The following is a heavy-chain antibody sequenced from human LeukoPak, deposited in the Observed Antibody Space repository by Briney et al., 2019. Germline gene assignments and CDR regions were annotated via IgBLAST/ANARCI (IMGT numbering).Heavy chain of an antibody. Sequence: GSLRLSCAASGFTFSSYWMHWVRQVPGKGLVWVSRISSDGSSTSYADSVKGRFTISRDNAKNTLYVQMNSLRAEDTAVYYCSTGSGHAFDIWGRGTMVTVSS. CDR2: ISSDGSST. CDR3: STGSGHAFDI. CDR1: GFTFSSYW. D-gene: IGHD3-10*01. V-gene: IGHV3-74*01. J-gene: IGHJ3*02.